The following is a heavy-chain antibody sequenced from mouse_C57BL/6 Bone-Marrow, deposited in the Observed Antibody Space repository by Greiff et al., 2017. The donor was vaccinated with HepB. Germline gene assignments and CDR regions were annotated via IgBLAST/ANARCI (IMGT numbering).Heavy chain of an antibody. V-gene: IGHV1-55*01. CDR2: IYPGSGST. D-gene: IGHD1-1*01. CDR3: ARFLITTVVATNYFDY. CDR1: GYTFTSYW. Sequence: QVQLQQPGAELVKPGASVKMSCKASGYTFTSYWITWVKQRPGQGLEWIGDIYPGSGSTNYNEKFKSKATLTVDTSSSTAYMQLSSLTSEDSAVYYCARFLITTVVATNYFDYWGQGTTLTVSS. J-gene: IGHJ2*01.